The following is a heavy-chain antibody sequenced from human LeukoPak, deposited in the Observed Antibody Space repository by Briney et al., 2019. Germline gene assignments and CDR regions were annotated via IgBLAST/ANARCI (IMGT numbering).Heavy chain of an antibody. CDR1: GGSVNSFF. Sequence: SETLSLTCSVSGGSVNSFFWSWIRQSPGKPLEWIAYITYSGSANYKPSLKSRVTISLDTSKNQVSLRLMSVTAADTAVYYCAKVPYSDRIEFYYMDVWGKGTTVTVSS. V-gene: IGHV4-59*02. J-gene: IGHJ6*03. CDR3: AKVPYSDRIEFYYMDV. D-gene: IGHD6-13*01. CDR2: ITYSGSA.